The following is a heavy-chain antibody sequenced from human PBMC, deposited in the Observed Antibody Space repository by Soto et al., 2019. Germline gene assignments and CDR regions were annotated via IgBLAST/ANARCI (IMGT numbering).Heavy chain of an antibody. CDR2: VYFSGRT. CDR3: ERPDDSGYDHYYYMDV. J-gene: IGHJ6*03. V-gene: IGHV4-39*01. D-gene: IGHD5-12*01. Sequence: PSETLSLTCTVSGGSISGSSYYGGWIREPPGKGLEWMGSVYFSGRTYYDPSLRSRVTISVDTAKNQFSLKLRPVTAADTAVYYCERPDDSGYDHYYYMDVWGKGTTVTVSS. CDR1: GGSISGSSYY.